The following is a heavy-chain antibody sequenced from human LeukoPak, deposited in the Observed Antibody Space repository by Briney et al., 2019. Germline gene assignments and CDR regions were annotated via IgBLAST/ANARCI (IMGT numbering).Heavy chain of an antibody. Sequence: SENLSLTCAVYGGSFSGYYWSWIRQPPGKGLEWIGEINHSGSTNYNPSLKSRVTISVDTSKNQFSLKLSSVTAADTAVYYCARGGYFDWLLPFDYWGQRTLVTVSS. J-gene: IGHJ4*02. CDR2: INHSGST. CDR1: GGSFSGYY. V-gene: IGHV4-34*01. CDR3: ARGGYFDWLLPFDY. D-gene: IGHD3-9*01.